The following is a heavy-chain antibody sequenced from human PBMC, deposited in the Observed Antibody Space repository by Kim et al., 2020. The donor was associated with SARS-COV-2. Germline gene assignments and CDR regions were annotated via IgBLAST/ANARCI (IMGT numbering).Heavy chain of an antibody. V-gene: IGHV4-59*01. Sequence: TNYRPSPKSRASISLDTSKNRFSLNLSSVTAADTAVYYCAPVIITSRAIDYWGQGTLVTVSP. J-gene: IGHJ4*02. D-gene: IGHD3-22*01. CDR3: APVIITSRAIDY. CDR2: T.